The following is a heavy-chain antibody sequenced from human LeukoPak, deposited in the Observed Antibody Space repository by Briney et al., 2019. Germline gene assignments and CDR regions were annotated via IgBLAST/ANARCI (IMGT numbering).Heavy chain of an antibody. V-gene: IGHV3-23*01. CDR1: GFTFISYG. J-gene: IGHJ6*03. CDR3: ARLSGYDSNYYYYYMDV. CDR2: ISGSGGST. D-gene: IGHD5-12*01. Sequence: GGSLRLSCPASGFTFISYGMSWVRQAPGKGLEGVSAISGSGGSTYYADSVKGRFTISRDNSKNTLYLQMNSLRAEDTAVYYCARLSGYDSNYYYYYMDVWGKGTTVTISS.